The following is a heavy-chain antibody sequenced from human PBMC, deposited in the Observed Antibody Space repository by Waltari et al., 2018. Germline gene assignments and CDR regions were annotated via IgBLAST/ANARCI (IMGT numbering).Heavy chain of an antibody. CDR3: ARERYCSGGSCYPYDAFDI. D-gene: IGHD2-15*01. Sequence: QVQLQESGPGLVKPSQTLSLTCTVSGGSISSGGYYWSWIRQHPGKGLEWIGYIYHSGSTYDNPSLKSRVTISVDRSKNQFSLKLSSVTAADTAVYYCARERYCSGGSCYPYDAFDIWGQGIMVTVSS. CDR1: GGSISSGGYY. J-gene: IGHJ3*02. CDR2: IYHSGST. V-gene: IGHV4-31*03.